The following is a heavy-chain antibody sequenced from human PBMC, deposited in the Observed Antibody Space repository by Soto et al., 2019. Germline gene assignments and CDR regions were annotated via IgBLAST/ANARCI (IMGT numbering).Heavy chain of an antibody. D-gene: IGHD3-3*01. CDR1: GFALDNNS. J-gene: IGHJ4*02. V-gene: IGHV3-23*01. CDR3: AKSKTDLRVTVFGLFIVSDF. Sequence: GGSLGLSCAASGFALDNNSMIWVRQAPEMGLKWVPGISGSGGTPYYADSVKDRFTISRDNSKNTVFLQMNSLRAEDTAVYYCAKSKTDLRVTVFGLFIVSDFWGQGSLVTVSS. CDR2: ISGSGGTP.